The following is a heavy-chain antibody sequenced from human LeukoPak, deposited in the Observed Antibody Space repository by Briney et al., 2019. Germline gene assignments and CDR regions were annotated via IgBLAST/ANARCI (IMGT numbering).Heavy chain of an antibody. CDR1: GFTFSSYA. V-gene: IGHV3-30*04. Sequence: GGSLRLSCAASGFTFSSYAMHWVRQAPGKGLEWVAVISYDGSNKYYADSVKGRFTISRDNAKNSLYLQMNSLRAEDTAVYYCARETTAMVIFDYWGQGTLVTVSS. CDR2: ISYDGSNK. J-gene: IGHJ4*02. CDR3: ARETTAMVIFDY. D-gene: IGHD5-18*01.